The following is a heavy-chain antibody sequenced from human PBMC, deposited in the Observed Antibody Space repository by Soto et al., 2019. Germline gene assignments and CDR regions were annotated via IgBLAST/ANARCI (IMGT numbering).Heavy chain of an antibody. CDR3: ARDQGVAAAGITWFDP. J-gene: IGHJ5*02. CDR1: GASMNSYH. Sequence: SETLSLTCTVSGASMNSYHWSWIRQPAGKGLEWIGHIHSSGSTNYNPSLKSRVTMSVDTSKDQFSLRLMSLTAADTAVYYCARDQGVAAAGITWFDPWGQGSLVTVSS. CDR2: IHSSGST. V-gene: IGHV4-4*07. D-gene: IGHD6-13*01.